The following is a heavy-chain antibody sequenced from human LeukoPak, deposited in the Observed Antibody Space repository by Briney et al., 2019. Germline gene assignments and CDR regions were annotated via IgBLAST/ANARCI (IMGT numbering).Heavy chain of an antibody. V-gene: IGHV1-18*01. CDR2: ISAYNGNT. CDR1: GYTFTSYG. CDR3: ARGLRGNYYYYMDV. J-gene: IGHJ6*03. Sequence: ASVKVSCKASGYTFTSYGISWVRQAPGQGLEWMGWISAYNGNTNYAQKLQGRVTMTTDTSTSTAYMELRSLRSDDTVVYYCARGLRGNYYYYMDVWGKGTTVTVSS. D-gene: IGHD3-16*01.